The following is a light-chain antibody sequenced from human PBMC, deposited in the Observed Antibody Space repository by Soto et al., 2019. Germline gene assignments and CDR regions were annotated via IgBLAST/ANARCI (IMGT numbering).Light chain of an antibody. CDR3: QSYDSSLSASYV. CDR2: GNT. Sequence: QSVLTQPPSVSGAPGQRVTISCTGSSSNIGAGYEVHWYQHLPGKAPKLLIYGNTNRPSGVPDRFSGSKSGTSASLAITGLQAEDEADYYCQSYDSSLSASYVFEGGTKLTVL. V-gene: IGLV1-40*01. J-gene: IGLJ1*01. CDR1: SSNIGAGYE.